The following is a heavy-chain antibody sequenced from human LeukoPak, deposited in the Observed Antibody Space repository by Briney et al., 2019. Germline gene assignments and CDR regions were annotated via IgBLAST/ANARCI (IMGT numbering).Heavy chain of an antibody. CDR1: GFTFNTYA. J-gene: IGHJ5*02. V-gene: IGHV3-23*01. Sequence: GGSLRLSCAASGFTFNTYAMNWVRQAPGRGLEWVSAVSGGGGTTYYADSVKGRFTISRDNSKNTLSLQMNSLRAEDTAVYYCAKALEGPNWFDPWGQGTLVTVSS. CDR2: VSGGGGTT. CDR3: AKALEGPNWFDP.